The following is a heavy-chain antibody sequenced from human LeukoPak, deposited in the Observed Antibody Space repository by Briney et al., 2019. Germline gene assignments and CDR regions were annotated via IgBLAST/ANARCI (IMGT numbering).Heavy chain of an antibody. CDR1: GGSISSSSYY. J-gene: IGHJ6*03. CDR3: AKVGENSGWTPYEGNYYYYMDV. Sequence: PSETLSLTCTVSGGSISSSSYYWSWIRQPPGKGLEWIGEINHSGSTTYNPSLKSRVTISVDTSKNQFSLKLSSVTAADTAVYYCAKVGENSGWTPYEGNYYYYMDVWGKGTTVTISS. D-gene: IGHD6-19*01. CDR2: INHSGST. V-gene: IGHV4-39*07.